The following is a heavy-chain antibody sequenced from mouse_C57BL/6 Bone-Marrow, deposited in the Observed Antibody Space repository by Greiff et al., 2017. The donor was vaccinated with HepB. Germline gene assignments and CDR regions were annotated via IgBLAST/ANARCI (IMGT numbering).Heavy chain of an antibody. CDR2: ISSGGSYT. V-gene: IGHV5-6*01. J-gene: IGHJ4*01. CDR3: ARRPNYAMDY. Sequence: DVQLVESGGDLVKPGGSLKLSCAASGFTFSSYGMSWVRQTPDKRLEWVATISSGGSYTYYPDSVKGRFTISRDNAKNTLYLQMSSLKSEDTAMYYCARRPNYAMDYWGQGTSVTVSS. CDR1: GFTFSSYG.